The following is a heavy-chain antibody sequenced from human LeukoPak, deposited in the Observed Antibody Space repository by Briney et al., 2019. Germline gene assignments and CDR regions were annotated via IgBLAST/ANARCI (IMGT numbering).Heavy chain of an antibody. CDR3: ARSGPYYYYYYMDV. Sequence: SQTLSLTCTVSGGSISSGSYNWSWIRQPAGKGLEWIGRIYTSGSTNYNPSLKSRVTISVDTSKNQCSLELSSVTAADTAVYYCARSGPYYYYYYMDVWGKGTTVTISS. CDR1: GGSISSGSYN. J-gene: IGHJ6*03. D-gene: IGHD2-8*02. V-gene: IGHV4-61*02. CDR2: IYTSGST.